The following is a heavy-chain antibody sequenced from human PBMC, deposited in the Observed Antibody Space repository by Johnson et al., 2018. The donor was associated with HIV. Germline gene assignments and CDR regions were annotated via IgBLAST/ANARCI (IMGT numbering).Heavy chain of an antibody. V-gene: IGHV3-53*01. CDR1: GFTVSSNY. J-gene: IGHJ3*02. D-gene: IGHD4-17*01. Sequence: VESGGGLIQPGGSLRLSCAASGFTVSSNYMSWVRQAPGKGLEWVSVIYSGGSTYYADSVKGRFTISRDNSKNTLYLQMNSLRAEDTAVYYCAREVAGDYGDSPGAFDIWGQGTMVTVSS. CDR2: IYSGGST. CDR3: AREVAGDYGDSPGAFDI.